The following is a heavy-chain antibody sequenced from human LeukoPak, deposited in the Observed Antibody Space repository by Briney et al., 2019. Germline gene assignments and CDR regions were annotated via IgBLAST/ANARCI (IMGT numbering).Heavy chain of an antibody. V-gene: IGHV3-7*03. CDR2: INQDGSEK. Sequence: GGSLRLSCAASGFTLSTYWLSWVRQAAGKGLGWVANINQDGSEKYHVDSMRDLFTISRDNAKKALYLQMNSRRAEDTAVYYCARSRPLHDWGQGTLVTVSS. CDR1: GFTLSTYW. J-gene: IGHJ4*02. CDR3: ARSRPLHD. D-gene: IGHD4-11*01.